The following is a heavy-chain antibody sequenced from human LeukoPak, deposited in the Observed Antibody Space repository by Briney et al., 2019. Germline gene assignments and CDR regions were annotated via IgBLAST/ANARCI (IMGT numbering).Heavy chain of an antibody. CDR3: ARGGDYGATQYYFDY. V-gene: IGHV3-48*04. CDR2: ISSSGSTI. CDR1: GFTFSSYG. J-gene: IGHJ4*02. D-gene: IGHD4-17*01. Sequence: GGSLRLSCAASGFTFSSYGMHWVRQAPGKGPEWVSYISSSGSTIYYADSVKGRFTISRDNAKNSLYLQMNSLRAEDTAVYYCARGGDYGATQYYFDYWGQGTLVTVSS.